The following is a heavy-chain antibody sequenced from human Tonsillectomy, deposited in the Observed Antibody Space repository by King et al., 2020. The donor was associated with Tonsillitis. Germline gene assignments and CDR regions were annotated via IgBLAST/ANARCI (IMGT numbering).Heavy chain of an antibody. CDR2: ISSMTSDI. CDR3: ATSGLADYFIDY. J-gene: IGHJ4*02. D-gene: IGHD2/OR15-2a*01. Sequence: VQLVESGGGLVKAGGSLRLSCAASGFSFSTYSGNWVRQTPGKGLEWVSSISSMTSDIYYADSVKGRFTISSDNAKNSLYLQMNSLRAEDTAVYYCATSGLADYFIDYWGQGTLVTVSA. CDR1: GFSFSTYS. V-gene: IGHV3-21*01.